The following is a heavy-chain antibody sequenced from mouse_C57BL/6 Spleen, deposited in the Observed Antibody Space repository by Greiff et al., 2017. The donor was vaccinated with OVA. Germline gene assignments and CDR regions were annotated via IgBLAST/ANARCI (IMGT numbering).Heavy chain of an antibody. J-gene: IGHJ3*01. CDR1: GFTFSDYY. CDR2: INYDGSST. D-gene: IGHD2-3*01. CDR3: ARDGGDGYSFAY. Sequence: EVQLVESEGGLVQPGSSMKLSCTASGFTFSDYYMAWVRQVPEKGLEWVANINYDGSSTYYLDSLKSRFIISRDNAKNILYLQMSSLKTEDTATYYCARDGGDGYSFAYWGQGTLVTVSA. V-gene: IGHV5-16*01.